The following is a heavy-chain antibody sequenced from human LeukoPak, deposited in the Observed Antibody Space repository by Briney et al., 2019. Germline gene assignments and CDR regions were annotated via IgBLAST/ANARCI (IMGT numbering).Heavy chain of an antibody. D-gene: IGHD4-17*01. CDR1: GFTFSSYS. CDR2: ISSSSSTI. CDR3: ARQTTRYKDV. V-gene: IGHV3-48*01. Sequence: GGSLRLSCAASGFTFSSYSMSWVRQAPGKGLEWVSYISSSSSTIYYADSVKGRFTIFRDNDKNSLYLQMNSLRAEDTAVYYCARQTTRYKDVWGKGTTVTVSS. J-gene: IGHJ6*03.